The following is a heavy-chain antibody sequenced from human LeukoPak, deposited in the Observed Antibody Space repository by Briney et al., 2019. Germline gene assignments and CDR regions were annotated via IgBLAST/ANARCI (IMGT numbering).Heavy chain of an antibody. V-gene: IGHV1-2*02. CDR1: GYTFTSYG. CDR2: INPNSGGT. D-gene: IGHD4-17*01. J-gene: IGHJ6*03. Sequence: ASVKVSCKASGYTFTSYGISWVRQAPGQGLEWMGWINPNSGGTNYAQKFQGRVTMTRDTSISTAYMELSRLRSDDTAVYYCARAKERYGDYNYYYYMDVWGKGTTVTVSS. CDR3: ARAKERYGDYNYYYYMDV.